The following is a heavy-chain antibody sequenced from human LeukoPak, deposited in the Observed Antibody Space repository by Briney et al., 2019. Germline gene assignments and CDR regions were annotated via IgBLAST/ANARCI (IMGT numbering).Heavy chain of an antibody. CDR2: VIPIFGTA. CDR3: AGVQMVQSYYYYGMDV. D-gene: IGHD6-13*01. Sequence: ASVKVSCKASGGTFSSYAISWVRQAPGQGLEWMGGVIPIFGTANYAQKFQGRVTITADESTSTAYMELSSLRSEDTAVYYCAGVQMVQSYYYYGMDVWGRGTTVTVSS. CDR1: GGTFSSYA. J-gene: IGHJ6*02. V-gene: IGHV1-69*13.